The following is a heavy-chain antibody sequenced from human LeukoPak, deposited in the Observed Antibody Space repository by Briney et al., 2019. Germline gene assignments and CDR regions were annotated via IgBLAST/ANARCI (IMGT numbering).Heavy chain of an antibody. CDR3: ARNRDGYLPFDY. J-gene: IGHJ4*02. Sequence: GGSLRLSCAASGFTFSDYYMSWIRQAPGKGLEWFSYISSSSSYTNYADSVKGRFTISRDNAKNSLYLQMNSLRAEDTAVYYCARNRDGYLPFDYWGQGTLVTVSS. V-gene: IGHV3-11*06. CDR2: ISSSSSYT. D-gene: IGHD5-24*01. CDR1: GFTFSDYY.